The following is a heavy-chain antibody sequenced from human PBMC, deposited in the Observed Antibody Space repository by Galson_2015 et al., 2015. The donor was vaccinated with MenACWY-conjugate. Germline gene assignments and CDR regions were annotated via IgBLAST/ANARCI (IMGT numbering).Heavy chain of an antibody. CDR1: GFTFSNYW. Sequence: SLRLSCAASGFTFSNYWMSWVRQAPGKGPEWVANIKQDGSEKYYVDSVKGRFTISRDNAKNSLYLQMNSLRADDTAVYYCAKARALIVGGYGSVAFDIWGQGTMVTVSS. J-gene: IGHJ3*02. D-gene: IGHD3-10*01. V-gene: IGHV3-7*03. CDR2: IKQDGSEK. CDR3: AKARALIVGGYGSVAFDI.